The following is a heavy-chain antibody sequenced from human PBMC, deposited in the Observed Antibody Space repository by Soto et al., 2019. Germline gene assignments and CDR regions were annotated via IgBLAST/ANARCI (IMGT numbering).Heavy chain of an antibody. CDR1: GFTFSSYW. D-gene: IGHD2-2*01. V-gene: IGHV3-7*01. J-gene: IGHJ4*02. Sequence: GGSLRLSCAASGFTFSSYWMSWVRQAPGKGLEWVANIKQDGSEKYYVDSVKGRFTISRDNAKNSLYLQMNSLRAEDTAVYYCARVPPLGYCSSTSCYLYWGQGTLVTVSS. CDR3: ARVPPLGYCSSTSCYLY. CDR2: IKQDGSEK.